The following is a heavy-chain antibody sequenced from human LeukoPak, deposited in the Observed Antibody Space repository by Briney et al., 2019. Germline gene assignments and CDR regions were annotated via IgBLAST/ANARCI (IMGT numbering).Heavy chain of an antibody. CDR3: ARDARRITIFGVVIWDPQYYFDY. CDR1: GFTFSSYG. Sequence: GGSLRLSCAASGFTFSSYGMHWVRQAPGKGLEWVAFIRYDGSNKYYADSVKGRFTISRDNSKNTLYLQMNSLRAEDTAVYYCARDARRITIFGVVIWDPQYYFDYWGQGTLVTVSS. D-gene: IGHD3-3*01. J-gene: IGHJ4*02. V-gene: IGHV3-30*02. CDR2: IRYDGSNK.